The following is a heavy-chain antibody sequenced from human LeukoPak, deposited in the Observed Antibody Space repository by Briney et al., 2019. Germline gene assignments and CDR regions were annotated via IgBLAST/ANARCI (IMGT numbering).Heavy chain of an antibody. CDR3: ASDGYCSSTSCGPDYYYYYMDV. CDR2: IYHSGST. Sequence: SETLSLTCTVSGYSISSGYYWGWIRQPPGKGLEWIGSIYHSGSTYYNPSLKSRVTISVDTSKNQFSLKLSSVTAADTAVYYCASDGYCSSTSCGPDYYYYYMDVWAKGPRSPSP. D-gene: IGHD2-2*03. J-gene: IGHJ6*03. CDR1: GYSISSGYY. V-gene: IGHV4-38-2*02.